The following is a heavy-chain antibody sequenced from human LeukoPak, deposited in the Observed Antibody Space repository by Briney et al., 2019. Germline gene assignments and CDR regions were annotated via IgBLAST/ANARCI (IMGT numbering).Heavy chain of an antibody. CDR3: ARGGIRVLGYYDYYYAIDV. D-gene: IGHD3-16*01. CDR1: GCILGRYG. V-gene: IGHV3-33*01. J-gene: IGHJ6*02. Sequence: PGRSLRLSCETSGCILGRYGMHWVRQAPGKGLEWVALIWYDGDRKYYADFVKGRFTISGANSTNTVYLQVNSLRAEDTAVYYCARGGIRVLGYYDYYYAIDVWGQGTTVTVSS. CDR2: IWYDGDRK.